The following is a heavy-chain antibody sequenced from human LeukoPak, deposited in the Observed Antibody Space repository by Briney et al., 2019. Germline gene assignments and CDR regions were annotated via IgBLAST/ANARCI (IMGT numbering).Heavy chain of an antibody. D-gene: IGHD2-15*01. V-gene: IGHV3-30*02. CDR3: AKDHHRYCSGGSCSNFDY. CDR2: IRYDGSNK. CDR1: GFTFSSYC. J-gene: IGHJ4*02. Sequence: PGGSLRLSCAASGFTFSSYCMHWVRRAPGKGLEWVAFIRYDGSNKYYADSVKGRFTISRDNSKNTLYLQMNSLRAEDTAVYYCAKDHHRYCSGGSCSNFDYWGQGTLVTVSS.